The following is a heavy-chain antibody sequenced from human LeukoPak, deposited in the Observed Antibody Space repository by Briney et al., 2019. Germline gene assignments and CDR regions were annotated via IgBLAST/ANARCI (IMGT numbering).Heavy chain of an antibody. CDR2: INPNSGGT. V-gene: IGHV1-2*02. D-gene: IGHD6-13*01. CDR1: GYTFTGYY. CDR3: ARDRNSISAAHGWFDP. Sequence: ASVKVSCKASGYTFTGYYMHWVRQAPGQGLEWMGWINPNSGGTNYAQNLQGRVTMTTDTSTTTAYMELRSLRSDDTAVYYCARDRNSISAAHGWFDPWGQGTLVTVSS. J-gene: IGHJ5*02.